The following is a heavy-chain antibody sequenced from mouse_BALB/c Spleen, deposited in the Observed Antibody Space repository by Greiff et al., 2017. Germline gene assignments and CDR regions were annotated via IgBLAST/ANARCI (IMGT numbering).Heavy chain of an antibody. J-gene: IGHJ3*01. D-gene: IGHD2-3*01. CDR3: ARFYEGFAY. CDR1: GYSFTSYY. Sequence: EVQLQQSGPELMKPGASVKISCKASGYSFTSYYMHWVKQSHGKSLEWIGYIDPFNGGTSYNQKFKGKATLTVDKSSSTAYMHLSSLTSEDSAVYYCARFYEGFAYWGQGTLVTVSA. V-gene: IGHV1-28*01. CDR2: IDPFNGGT.